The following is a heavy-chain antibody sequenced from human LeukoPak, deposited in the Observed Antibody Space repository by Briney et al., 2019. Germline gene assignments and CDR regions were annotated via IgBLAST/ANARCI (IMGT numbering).Heavy chain of an antibody. CDR3: AKSGLDWLFYFDN. Sequence: GGSLRLSCAASGFTFSSYAMNRVRQAPGKGLEWVSGIRGSGGSTYYADSVKGRFTISRDNSKNTVYLQMNSLRAEDTAVYYCAKSGLDWLFYFDNWGQGTLVTVSS. CDR2: IRGSGGST. V-gene: IGHV3-23*01. J-gene: IGHJ4*02. D-gene: IGHD3-9*01. CDR1: GFTFSSYA.